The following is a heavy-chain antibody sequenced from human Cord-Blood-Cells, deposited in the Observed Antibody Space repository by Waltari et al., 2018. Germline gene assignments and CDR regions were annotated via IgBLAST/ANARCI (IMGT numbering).Heavy chain of an antibody. CDR2: MNPNSGNT. J-gene: IGHJ4*02. Sequence: QVQLVQSGAEVKKPGASVKVSCKAYGYPFPSYDLNWVRQATGQGLEWMGWMNPNSGNTGYAQKFQGRVTITRNTSISTAYMELSSLRSEDTAVYYCARVFRGRAARRMGYWGQGTLVTVSS. CDR1: GYPFPSYD. CDR3: ARVFRGRAARRMGY. V-gene: IGHV1-8*03. D-gene: IGHD6-6*01.